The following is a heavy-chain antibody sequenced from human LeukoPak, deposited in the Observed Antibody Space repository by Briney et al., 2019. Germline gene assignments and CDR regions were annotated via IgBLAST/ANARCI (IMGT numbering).Heavy chain of an antibody. V-gene: IGHV3-7*04. CDR2: IKQDGSEK. CDR3: ARDMIILQS. D-gene: IGHD3-16*01. J-gene: IGHJ5*02. CDR1: GFVFSNYW. Sequence: GGSLRLSCSASGFVFSNYWMTWVRQAPGKGLEWVANIKQDGSEKNYVDSVKGRFTISRDNAKKSLYLQMNSLRAEDTAVYFCARDMIILQSWGQGTLVTVSS.